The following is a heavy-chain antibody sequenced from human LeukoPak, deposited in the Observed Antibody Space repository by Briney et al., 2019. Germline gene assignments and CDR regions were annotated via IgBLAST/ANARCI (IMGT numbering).Heavy chain of an antibody. CDR3: ARDECGDYYFDS. Sequence: GGSLRLSCVASGFSLSTYSMNWVRQAPGKGLEWVSFIGGSSGSIYYADSVKGRFTISSDNAKNSLYLQMNSLRAEDTAVYYCARDECGDYYFDSWGQGTLVTVSS. CDR2: IGGSSGSI. CDR1: GFSLSTYS. V-gene: IGHV3-48*04. D-gene: IGHD2-21*02. J-gene: IGHJ4*02.